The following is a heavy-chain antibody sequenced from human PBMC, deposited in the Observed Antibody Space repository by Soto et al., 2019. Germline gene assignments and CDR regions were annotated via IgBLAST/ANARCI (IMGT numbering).Heavy chain of an antibody. CDR1: GGSISGSSYY. J-gene: IGHJ5*02. CDR2: IYYSGNT. Sequence: QLQLQESGPGLVKPSETLSLTCTVSGGSISGSSYYWGWIRQPPGKGLEWIGSIYYSGNTYYNPSLKSRVNLSVDTSKNHFSLKLSSVTAADTAVYYCVRGNTSRCGWFGPWGQGTLVTVSS. V-gene: IGHV4-39*02. CDR3: VRGNTSRCGWFGP. D-gene: IGHD2-2*01.